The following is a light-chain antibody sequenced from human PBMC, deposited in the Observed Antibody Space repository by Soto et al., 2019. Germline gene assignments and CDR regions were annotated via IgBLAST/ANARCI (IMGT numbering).Light chain of an antibody. CDR1: QSVSSN. CDR3: MQSTQLPPT. CDR2: GAS. J-gene: IGKJ5*01. V-gene: IGKV3-15*01. Sequence: EKALTQSPVTLSLSPGERATLSCRASQSVSSNLAWYQQRPGQAPRLLIYGASTRASGVPDRFSGSGSGTPFTLEISRLQTDDAGIYYSMQSTQLPPTFGQGTRLEI.